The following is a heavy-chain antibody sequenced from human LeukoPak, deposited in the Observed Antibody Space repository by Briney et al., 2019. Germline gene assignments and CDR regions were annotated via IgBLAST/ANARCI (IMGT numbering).Heavy chain of an antibody. Sequence: PGGSLRLSCAASGFTFSDYYMSWIRQAPGKGLEWVSYISSGGSTIYYADSVKGRFTISRDNAKNSLYLQMNSLRAEDTAVYYCARAPGAYYYGSGSYYNALNYWGQGTLVTVSS. CDR2: ISSGGSTI. CDR3: ARAPGAYYYGSGSYYNALNY. V-gene: IGHV3-11*04. J-gene: IGHJ4*02. CDR1: GFTFSDYY. D-gene: IGHD3-10*01.